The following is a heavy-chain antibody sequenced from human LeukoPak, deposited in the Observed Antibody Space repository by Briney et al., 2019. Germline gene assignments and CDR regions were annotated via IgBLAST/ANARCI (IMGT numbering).Heavy chain of an antibody. V-gene: IGHV3-23*01. CDR1: GFTFSSYA. CDR3: ARDSYGMDV. CDR2: ISGSGGST. Sequence: PGGSLRLSCAASGFTFSSYAMNWVRQAPGKGLEWVSGISGSGGSTYYADSVKGRFTISRDNSKNTLYLQMNSLRAEDTAVYYCARDSYGMDVWGQGTTVTVSS. J-gene: IGHJ6*02.